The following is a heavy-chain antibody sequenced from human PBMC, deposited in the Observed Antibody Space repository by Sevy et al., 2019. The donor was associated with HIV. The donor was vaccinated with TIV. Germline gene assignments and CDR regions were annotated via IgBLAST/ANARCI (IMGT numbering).Heavy chain of an antibody. Sequence: GGSLRLSCAASGFTFDDYAMHWVRQTPGRGLEWVSGISWNSGRVGYADSVKGRFTISRDNAKNSLYLEMNSLRAEDTAVYYCARAQQITMLVVIGGLYFDFWGQGTLVTVSS. CDR2: ISWNSGRV. CDR3: ARAQQITMLVVIGGLYFDF. J-gene: IGHJ4*02. V-gene: IGHV3-9*01. D-gene: IGHD3-22*01. CDR1: GFTFDDYA.